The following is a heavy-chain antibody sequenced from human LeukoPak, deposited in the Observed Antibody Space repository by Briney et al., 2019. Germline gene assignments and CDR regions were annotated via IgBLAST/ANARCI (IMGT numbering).Heavy chain of an antibody. CDR3: AKDRDYSNYVHYYFDY. CDR2: IRYDGTNK. Sequence: GGSLRLSCAASGFIFTSYAMTWVRQAPGKGLEWVAFIRYDGTNKYQADSVKGRFTISRDNSKNTLYLQMNSLRAEDTAVYYCAKDRDYSNYVHYYFDYWGQGTLVTVSS. J-gene: IGHJ4*02. V-gene: IGHV3-30*02. D-gene: IGHD4-11*01. CDR1: GFIFTSYA.